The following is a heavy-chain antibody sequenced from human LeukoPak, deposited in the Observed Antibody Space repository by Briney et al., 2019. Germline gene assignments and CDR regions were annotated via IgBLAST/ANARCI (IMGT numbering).Heavy chain of an antibody. CDR3: AIPLGGPYYYYMDV. CDR1: GYTFTGYY. J-gene: IGHJ6*03. CDR2: INPNSGGT. V-gene: IGHV1-2*06. Sequence: ASVKVSCKASGYTFTGYYMHWVRQAPGQGLEWMGRINPNSGGTNYAQKFQGRVTMTRDTSISTAYMELSRLRSDDTAVYYCAIPLGGPYYYYMDVWGKGTTVTVSS.